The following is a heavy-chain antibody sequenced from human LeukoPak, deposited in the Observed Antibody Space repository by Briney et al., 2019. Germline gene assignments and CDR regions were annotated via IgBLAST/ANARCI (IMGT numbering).Heavy chain of an antibody. CDR3: ATYRQVLLPFES. CDR1: GFTFSSYG. Sequence: GGSLRLSCAASGFTFSSYGMTWVRQAPGKGLGWVSYISSSSSTIYYADSVKGRFTISRDNSKSTLSLQMNSLRAEDTAIYYCATYRQVLLPFESWGQGTLVTVSS. V-gene: IGHV3-48*01. J-gene: IGHJ4*02. D-gene: IGHD2-8*02. CDR2: ISSSSSTI.